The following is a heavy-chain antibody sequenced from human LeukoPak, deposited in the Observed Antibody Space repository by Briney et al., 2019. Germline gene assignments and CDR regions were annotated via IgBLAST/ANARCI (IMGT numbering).Heavy chain of an antibody. CDR3: AKGGFLESWFDP. CDR2: IYYSGST. Sequence: SSETLSLTCTVSGDSISSGDYYWSWIRQPPWKGLEWIGYIYYSGSTYYNPSLKSRVTISVDTSKNQFSLKLSSVTAADTAVYYCAKGGFLESWFDPWGQGTLVTVSS. V-gene: IGHV4-30-4*08. J-gene: IGHJ5*02. D-gene: IGHD3-3*01. CDR1: GDSISSGDYY.